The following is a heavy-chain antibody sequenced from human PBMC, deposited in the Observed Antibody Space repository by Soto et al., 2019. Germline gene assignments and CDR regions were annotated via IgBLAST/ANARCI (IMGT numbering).Heavy chain of an antibody. CDR3: AKFPFSDYYDSSGYYPRDY. V-gene: IGHV3-23*01. CDR2: ISGSGGST. CDR1: GFPFSSYA. Sequence: GVSQSVSCTALGFPFSSYALSWVRPEPGKGLDWVSAISGSGGSTYYADSVKGRFTISRDNSKNTLYLQMNSLRAEDTAVYYCAKFPFSDYYDSSGYYPRDYWGQGTLVTVSA. D-gene: IGHD3-22*01. J-gene: IGHJ4*02.